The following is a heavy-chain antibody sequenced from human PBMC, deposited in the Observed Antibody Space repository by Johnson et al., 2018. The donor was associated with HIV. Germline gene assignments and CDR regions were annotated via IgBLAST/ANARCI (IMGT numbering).Heavy chain of an antibody. D-gene: IGHD1-26*01. J-gene: IGHJ3*02. CDR3: ARAYSGSYSPRSAFDI. V-gene: IGHV3-9*01. CDR2: ISWNSGSI. CDR1: GFTFDDYA. Sequence: VQLVESGGGLVQPGRSLRLSCAASGFTFDDYAMHWVRQAPGKGLEWVSGISWNSGSIGYADSVKGRFTISRDNAKNSLYLQMNSLRAEDTALYYCARAYSGSYSPRSAFDIWGQGTMVTVSS.